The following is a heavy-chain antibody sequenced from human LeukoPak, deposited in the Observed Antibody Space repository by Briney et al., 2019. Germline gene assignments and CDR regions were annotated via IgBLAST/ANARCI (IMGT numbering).Heavy chain of an antibody. J-gene: IGHJ6*02. D-gene: IGHD3-22*01. V-gene: IGHV3-9*01. CDR3: AKDLSSAITSALVLDV. Sequence: GRSLRLSCAASGFAFDDYAMHWVRQAPGKGLEWVSGISWNSGSIGYADPVKGRFTISRDNAKNVLYLQMNSLRPEDTALYYCAKDLSSAITSALVLDVWGQGTTV. CDR2: ISWNSGSI. CDR1: GFAFDDYA.